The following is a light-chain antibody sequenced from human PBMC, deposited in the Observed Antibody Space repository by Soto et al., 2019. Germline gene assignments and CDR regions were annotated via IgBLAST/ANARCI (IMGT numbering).Light chain of an antibody. CDR2: DVT. Sequence: QSVLTQPASVSGSPGQSIAISCTGTSSDVGGYNYVSWYQQQPGKAPKLMIYDVTSRPSGVSDRFSGSKSGTTASLTISGLQAEDEADYYCCSYTSSTIYVFGTGTKLTVL. CDR3: CSYTSSTIYV. CDR1: SSDVGGYNY. V-gene: IGLV2-14*03. J-gene: IGLJ1*01.